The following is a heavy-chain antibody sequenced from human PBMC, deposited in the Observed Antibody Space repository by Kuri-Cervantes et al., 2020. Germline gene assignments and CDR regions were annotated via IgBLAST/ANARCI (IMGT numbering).Heavy chain of an antibody. CDR3: TRVIASGTYGLMDV. V-gene: IGHV3-7*01. Sequence: ETLSLTCAASGFTFSSYWMSWVRQAPGKGLEWVANIKQDGSEKYYVDSVKGRFTISRDNAKNSLYLQMNSLRVEDTAVYYCTRVIASGTYGLMDVWGQGTTVTVSS. CDR1: GFTFSSYW. J-gene: IGHJ6*02. D-gene: IGHD3-10*01. CDR2: IKQDGSEK.